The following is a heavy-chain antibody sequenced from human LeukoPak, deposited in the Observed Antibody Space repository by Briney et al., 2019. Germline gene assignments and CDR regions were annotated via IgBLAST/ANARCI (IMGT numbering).Heavy chain of an antibody. Sequence: SETLSLTCTVSGGSVSTGSYYWIWIRPPTGKGLEWIGYVYYSASINYNPSLKSRVTISVDTSKNQFSLKLWPVPAALLAVYYCARVGTTGTDYGMDVWGQGTTVTVSS. CDR2: VYYSASI. CDR1: GGSVSTGSYY. D-gene: IGHD1-14*01. V-gene: IGHV4-61*10. J-gene: IGHJ6*02. CDR3: ARVGTTGTDYGMDV.